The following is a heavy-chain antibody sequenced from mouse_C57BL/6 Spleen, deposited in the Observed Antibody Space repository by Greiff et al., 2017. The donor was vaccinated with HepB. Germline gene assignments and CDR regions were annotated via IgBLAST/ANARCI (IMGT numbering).Heavy chain of an antibody. CDR2: IHPNSGST. V-gene: IGHV1-64*01. D-gene: IGHD2-2*01. CDR3: AREEDGYDPYYFDY. J-gene: IGHJ2*01. CDR1: GYTFTSYW. Sequence: QVQLQQPGAELVKPGASVKLSCKASGYTFTSYWMHWVKQRPGQGLEWIGMIHPNSGSTNYNEKFKSKATLTVDKSSSTAYMQLSSLTSEDSAVYYCAREEDGYDPYYFDYWGQGTTLTVSS.